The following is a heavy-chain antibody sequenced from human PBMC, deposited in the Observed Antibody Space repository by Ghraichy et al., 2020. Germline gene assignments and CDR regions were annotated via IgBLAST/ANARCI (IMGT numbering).Heavy chain of an antibody. CDR2: IYYSGTT. CDR3: ARRDKGNYDSSGYYADAFDI. D-gene: IGHD3-22*01. V-gene: IGHV4-39*01. J-gene: IGHJ3*02. CDR1: GGSITSSSYY. Sequence: ETLSLTCSVSGGSITSSSYYWGWIRQPPGKGLEWIGSIYYSGTTYYNPSLKSRVTISADMPKNQFSLKLRSVSAADTAVYYCARRDKGNYDSSGYYADAFDIWGQGTMVTVSS.